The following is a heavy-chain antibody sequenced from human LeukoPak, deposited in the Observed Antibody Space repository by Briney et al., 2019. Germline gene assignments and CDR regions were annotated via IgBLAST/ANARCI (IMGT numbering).Heavy chain of an antibody. V-gene: IGHV3-21*01. J-gene: IGHJ4*02. CDR1: GFTFSSYS. Sequence: GGSLRLSCAASGFTFSSYSMNWVRQAPGKGLEWVSSISSSSSYIYYADSVKGRFTISRDNAKNSLYLQMNSLRAEDTAVYYCARELSNDILTGYYSGSEYYFDYWGQGTLVTVSS. D-gene: IGHD3-9*01. CDR3: ARELSNDILTGYYSGSEYYFDY. CDR2: ISSSSSYI.